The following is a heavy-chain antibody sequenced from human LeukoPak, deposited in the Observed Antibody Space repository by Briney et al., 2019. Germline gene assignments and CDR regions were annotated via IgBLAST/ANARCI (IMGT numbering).Heavy chain of an antibody. V-gene: IGHV4-4*07. CDR3: ARDEGSGWHDY. CDR1: VGSLSSYY. J-gene: IGHJ4*02. D-gene: IGHD6-19*01. Sequence: SETLSLTCTVSVGSLSSYYWSWIRQPAGKGLEWIGRMHTSGSTNYNPSLKSRVTMSVDTSKNQFSLRLSSVTAADTAVYYCARDEGSGWHDYWGQGTLVTVSS. CDR2: MHTSGST.